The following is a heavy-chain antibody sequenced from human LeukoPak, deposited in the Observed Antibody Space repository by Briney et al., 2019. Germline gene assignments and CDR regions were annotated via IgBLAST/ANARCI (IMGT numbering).Heavy chain of an antibody. CDR1: GGSFSGYY. D-gene: IGHD3-22*01. Sequence: PSETLSLTCAVYGGSFSGYYWSWIRQPPGKGLEWIGEINHSGSTNYSPSLKSRVTISVDTSKNQFSLKLSSVTAADTAVYYCARGGGDSSGYYTYDYWGQGTLVTVSS. CDR2: INHSGST. CDR3: ARGGGDSSGYYTYDY. J-gene: IGHJ4*02. V-gene: IGHV4-34*01.